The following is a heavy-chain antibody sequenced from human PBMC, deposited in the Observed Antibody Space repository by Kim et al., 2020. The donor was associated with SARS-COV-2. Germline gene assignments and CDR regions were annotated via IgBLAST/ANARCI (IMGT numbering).Heavy chain of an antibody. CDR3: ARAAWGSDY. CDR2: ITSSSATI. D-gene: IGHD7-27*01. Sequence: GGSLRLSCAASGFMFSKYSINWVRQAPGKGLEWLSYITSSSATIYYADSVKGRFTISRDNAKNSLYLQMSSLRDEDTAVYYCARAAWGSDYWGQGTLVTVSS. V-gene: IGHV3-48*02. J-gene: IGHJ4*02. CDR1: GFMFSKYS.